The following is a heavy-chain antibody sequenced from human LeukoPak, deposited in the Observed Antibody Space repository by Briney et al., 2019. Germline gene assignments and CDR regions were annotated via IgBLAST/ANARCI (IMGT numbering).Heavy chain of an antibody. CDR2: IRYDGSNK. V-gene: IGHV3-30*02. J-gene: IGHJ4*02. CDR1: GFTFSSYG. Sequence: GGSLRLSCAASGFTFSSYGMHWVRQAPGKGLGWVAFIRYDGSNKYYADSVKGRFTISRDNSKNTLYLQMNSLRAEDTAVYYCAKDKGGITIFGVVIIGSDYWGQGTLVTVSS. CDR3: AKDKGGITIFGVVIIGSDY. D-gene: IGHD3-3*01.